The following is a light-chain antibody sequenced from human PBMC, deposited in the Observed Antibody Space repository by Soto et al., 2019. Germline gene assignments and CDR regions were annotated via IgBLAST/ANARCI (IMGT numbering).Light chain of an antibody. CDR3: TSFTSSTTYV. Sequence: QSALTQPASVSGSPGQSITISCTGTSSDVGGYNYVCWYQHHPGKAPKLIISEVSNRPSGVSDRFSGSKSGNTASLTISGLQPEDEADYYCTSFTSSTTYVFGTVT. J-gene: IGLJ1*01. CDR1: SSDVGGYNY. V-gene: IGLV2-14*01. CDR2: EVS.